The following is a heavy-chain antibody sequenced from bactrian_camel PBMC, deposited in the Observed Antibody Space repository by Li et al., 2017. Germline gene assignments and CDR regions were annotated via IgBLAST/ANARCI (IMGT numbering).Heavy chain of an antibody. CDR3: AARGPYCYTKLSVRDFTY. D-gene: IGHD1*01. J-gene: IGHJ6*01. V-gene: IGHV3S63*01. Sequence: QVQLVESGGGSVQAGGSLRLSCAASGNTGHYCMAWFRQAPGKEREGVARIATGSGNTYYADSVKGRFIISQDNAKNTVYLQMNSLKPEDTAMYYCAARGPYCYTKLSVRDFTYWGQGTQVTVS. CDR1: GNTGHYC. CDR2: IATGSGNT.